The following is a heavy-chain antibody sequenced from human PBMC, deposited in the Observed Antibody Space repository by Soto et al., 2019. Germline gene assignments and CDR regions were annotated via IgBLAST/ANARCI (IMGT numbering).Heavy chain of an antibody. CDR2: IDPSDSYT. V-gene: IGHV5-10-1*01. CDR1: GYSFTSYW. J-gene: IGHJ6*02. D-gene: IGHD3-3*01. Sequence: EVQLVQSGAEVKKPGESLRISCKGSGYSFTSYWISWVRQMPGKGLEWMGRIDPSDSYTNYSPSFQGHVTISADKSISTAYLQWSRLKASDTAMYYCARLAMATRSGYYGMDVWGQGTTVTVSS. CDR3: ARLAMATRSGYYGMDV.